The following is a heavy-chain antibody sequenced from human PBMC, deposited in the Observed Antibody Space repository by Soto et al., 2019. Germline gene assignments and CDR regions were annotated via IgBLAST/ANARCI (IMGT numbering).Heavy chain of an antibody. Sequence: GASVKVSCKXSGYTFTSYGTSWVRQAPGQGLEWMGWISAYNGNTNYAQKLQGRVTMTTDTSTSTAYMELRSLRSDDTAVYYCARDINWNYGRRWFDPWGQGTLVTVS. V-gene: IGHV1-18*01. D-gene: IGHD1-7*01. CDR3: ARDINWNYGRRWFDP. CDR2: ISAYNGNT. J-gene: IGHJ5*02. CDR1: GYTFTSYG.